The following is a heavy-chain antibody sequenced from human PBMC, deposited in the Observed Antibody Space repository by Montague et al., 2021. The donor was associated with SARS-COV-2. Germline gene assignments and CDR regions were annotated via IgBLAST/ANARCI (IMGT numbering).Heavy chain of an antibody. V-gene: IGHV3-23*03. Sequence: SLRLSCAASGFTFSSYAMSWVRQAPGKGLEWVSVIYSGGSSTFYADSVKGRFTISRDKSKNTLYLQMNSLRAEDTAVYYCANDGEGNGDYFDYWGQGTLVTVSS. CDR1: GFTFSSYA. CDR2: IYSGGSST. D-gene: IGHD4-17*01. CDR3: ANDGEGNGDYFDY. J-gene: IGHJ4*02.